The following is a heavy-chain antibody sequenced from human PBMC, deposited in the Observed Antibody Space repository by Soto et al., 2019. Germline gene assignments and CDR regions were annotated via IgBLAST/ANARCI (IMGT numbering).Heavy chain of an antibody. V-gene: IGHV4-59*01. CDR1: GGSISSYY. Sequence: SETLSLTCAVSGGSISSYYWSWIRQPPGKGLEWIGYIPYSGSTNYNPSLKSRVTISVDTSKNQFSLKVSSVTAADTAVYYCARQMTTLTTFDYWGQGTLVTVSS. CDR3: ARQMTTLTTFDY. CDR2: IPYSGST. J-gene: IGHJ4*02. D-gene: IGHD4-17*01.